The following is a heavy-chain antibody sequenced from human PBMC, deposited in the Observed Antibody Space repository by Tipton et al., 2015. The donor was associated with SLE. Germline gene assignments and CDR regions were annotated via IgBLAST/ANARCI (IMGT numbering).Heavy chain of an antibody. D-gene: IGHD4-17*01. V-gene: IGHV1-3*01. J-gene: IGHJ4*02. CDR2: INAGNGNT. CDR3: ARGPRELGTVTTNFDY. Sequence: QSGAEVKKPGASVKVSCKASGYTFTSYAMHWVRQAPGQRLEWMGWINAGNGNTKYSQKFQGRVTITRDTSASTASMELSSLRSEDTAVYYCARGPRELGTVTTNFDYWGQGTLVTVSS. CDR1: GYTFTSYA.